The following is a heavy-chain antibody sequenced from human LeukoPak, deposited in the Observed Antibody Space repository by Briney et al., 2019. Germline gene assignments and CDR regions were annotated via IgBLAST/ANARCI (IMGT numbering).Heavy chain of an antibody. D-gene: IGHD1-26*01. CDR1: GFTFSSYA. J-gene: IGHJ4*02. CDR2: ISGSAGST. Sequence: PGGSLRLSCAASGFTFSSYAMSWVRQAPGKGLEWVSGISGSAGSTYYADSVKGRFTISRDNSKNTLHLQMNSLRPEDTGVYYCAKEAGSGAYSGSYSFDYWGQGTLVTVSS. CDR3: AKEAGSGAYSGSYSFDY. V-gene: IGHV3-23*01.